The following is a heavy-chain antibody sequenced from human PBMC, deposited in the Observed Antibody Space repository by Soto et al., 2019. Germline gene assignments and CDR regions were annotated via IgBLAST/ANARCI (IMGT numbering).Heavy chain of an antibody. V-gene: IGHV4-30-2*06. J-gene: IGHJ6*02. CDR2: IYATGKT. CDR3: ARAPPGPSPRWDV. CDR1: GASMSSGGHS. D-gene: IGHD3-10*01. Sequence: SETLSLTCAVSGASMSSGGHSWSWIRQSPGKGLEWIGCIYATGKTYYNPSLRSRVTISVDTSNNLFSLNVTSVTAADTAVYYCARAPPGPSPRWDVWGQGTTVTVSS.